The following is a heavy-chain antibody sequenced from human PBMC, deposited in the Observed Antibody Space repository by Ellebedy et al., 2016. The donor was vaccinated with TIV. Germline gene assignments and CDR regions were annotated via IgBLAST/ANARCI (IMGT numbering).Heavy chain of an antibody. J-gene: IGHJ4*02. V-gene: IGHV3-23*01. CDR1: GFTFSSYA. CDR3: AKGLGSGSRTRFDY. CDR2: ISGSGGST. Sequence: GESLKISXAASGFTFSSYAMSWVRQAPGKGLEWVSAISGSGGSTYYADSVKGRFTISRDNSKNTLYLQMNSLRAEDTAVYYCAKGLGSGSRTRFDYWGQGTLVTVSS. D-gene: IGHD3-10*01.